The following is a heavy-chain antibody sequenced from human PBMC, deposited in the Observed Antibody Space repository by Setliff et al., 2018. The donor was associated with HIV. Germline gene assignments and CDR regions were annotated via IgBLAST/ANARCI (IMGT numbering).Heavy chain of an antibody. CDR2: ITPSGAT. J-gene: IGHJ4*02. D-gene: IGHD5-18*01. V-gene: IGHV4-39*07. CDR3: SNWNTTIDADS. CDR1: GGSISSGKYY. Sequence: PSETLSLTCNASGGSISSGKYYWTWIRQPPGKGLEWIGEITPSGATNYLPSLKSRVTMSLDTSKNQFSLKLTSVTAADTALYYCSNWNTTIDADSWGQGTLVTVS.